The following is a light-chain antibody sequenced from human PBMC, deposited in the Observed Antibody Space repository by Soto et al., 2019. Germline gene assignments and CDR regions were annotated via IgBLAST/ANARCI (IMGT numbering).Light chain of an antibody. CDR3: QQSYNNFPLT. V-gene: IGKV1-39*01. CDR1: QSINIY. Sequence: DLQMTQSPSSLSSAVVDIVTICFRASQSINIYLNWYQQKVGRVPKLLIFAASNLQSGVPSRFSGSGVGTHFTLTISGLQPEDFATYYCQQSYNNFPLTFGGGTKVDIK. CDR2: AAS. J-gene: IGKJ4*01.